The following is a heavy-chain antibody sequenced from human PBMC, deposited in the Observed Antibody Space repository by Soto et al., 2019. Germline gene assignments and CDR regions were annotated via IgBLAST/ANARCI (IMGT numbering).Heavy chain of an antibody. D-gene: IGHD6-6*01. Sequence: QLQLQESGSGLVKPSQTLSLTCAVSGGSISSGGYSWSWIRQPPGKGLEWIGYIYHSGSTYYNPSLKRRLTISLXRSKNQFSLKLSSVTAADTAVYYCAGGIAARPLGYWGQGTLVTVSS. V-gene: IGHV4-30-2*01. CDR1: GGSISSGGYS. CDR3: AGGIAARPLGY. J-gene: IGHJ4*02. CDR2: IYHSGST.